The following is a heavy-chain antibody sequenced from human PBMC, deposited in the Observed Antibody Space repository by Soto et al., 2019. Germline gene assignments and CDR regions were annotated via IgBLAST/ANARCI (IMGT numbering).Heavy chain of an antibody. Sequence: GGSLRLSCAASGFTFSSYWMSWVRQAPGKGLEWVANIKQDGSEKYYVDSVKGRFTISRDNAKNSLYLQMNSLRAEDTAVYYCAREALLRDYCSGGSCPYDYWGKGTLVTVSS. J-gene: IGHJ4*02. CDR3: AREALLRDYCSGGSCPYDY. D-gene: IGHD2-15*01. CDR2: IKQDGSEK. V-gene: IGHV3-7*01. CDR1: GFTFSSYW.